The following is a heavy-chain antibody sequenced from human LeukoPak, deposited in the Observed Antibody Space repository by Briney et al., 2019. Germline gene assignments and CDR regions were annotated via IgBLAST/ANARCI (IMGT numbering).Heavy chain of an antibody. CDR1: GFTFSSYG. V-gene: IGHV3-30*02. Sequence: GGSLRLSCAASGFTFSSYGMHWVRQAPGKGLEWVTFIHFDGSTKYSGDSVKGRFTISRDNSKNTLYLQMNSLRPEDTAVYYCAKDQCTRTSCDGYPGYWGQGSLVTVSS. D-gene: IGHD2-2*01. CDR3: AKDQCTRTSCDGYPGY. CDR2: IHFDGSTK. J-gene: IGHJ4*02.